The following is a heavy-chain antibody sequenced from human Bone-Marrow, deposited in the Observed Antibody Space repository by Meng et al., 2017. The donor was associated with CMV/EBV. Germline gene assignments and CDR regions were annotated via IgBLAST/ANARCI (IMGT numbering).Heavy chain of an antibody. CDR1: GFTFSSYD. D-gene: IGHD1-26*01. V-gene: IGHV3-13*01. Sequence: ETLSLTCAASGFTFSSYDMHWVRQATGKGLEWVSAIGTAGDTYYPGSVKGRFTISRDNSKNTLYLQMNSLRAEDTAVYYCAKDGSRYYYGMDVWGQGTTVTVSS. CDR3: AKDGSRYYYGMDV. J-gene: IGHJ6*02. CDR2: IGTAGDT.